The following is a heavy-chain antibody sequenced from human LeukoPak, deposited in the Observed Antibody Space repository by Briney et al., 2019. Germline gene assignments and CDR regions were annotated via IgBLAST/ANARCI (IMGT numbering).Heavy chain of an antibody. Sequence: SVKVSCKASGGTFSSYAISWVRQAPGQGLEWMGGIIPIFGTANYAQKFQGRVTITADESTSTAYTELSSLRSEDTAVYYCASYDSSGYFADYWGQGTLVTVSS. CDR1: GGTFSSYA. J-gene: IGHJ4*02. V-gene: IGHV1-69*13. D-gene: IGHD3-22*01. CDR3: ASYDSSGYFADY. CDR2: IIPIFGTA.